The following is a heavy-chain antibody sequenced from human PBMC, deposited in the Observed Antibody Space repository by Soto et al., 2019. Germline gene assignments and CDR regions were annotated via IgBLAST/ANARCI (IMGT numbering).Heavy chain of an antibody. CDR2: IIPIFGTA. D-gene: IGHD1-26*01. Sequence: QVQLVQSGAEVKKPGSSVKVSCKASGGTFSRYAISWVRQVPGPGLEWMGGIIPIFGTANYAQKFQGRVTITADESTRIAYMGLSSLRFEDTAVYYCAGGIVGPTTAGWLDPWGQGTLVTVSS. CDR1: GGTFSRYA. CDR3: AGGIVGPTTAGWLDP. V-gene: IGHV1-69*01. J-gene: IGHJ5*02.